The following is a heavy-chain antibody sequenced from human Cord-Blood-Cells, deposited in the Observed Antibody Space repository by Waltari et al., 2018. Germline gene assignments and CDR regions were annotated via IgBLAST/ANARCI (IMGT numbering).Heavy chain of an antibody. V-gene: IGHV4-59*08. CDR3: ARSAGYSSSWYYFDY. CDR1: GGSISSYY. D-gene: IGHD6-13*01. Sequence: QVQLQESGPGLVKPSETLSLTCTVSGGSISSYYWSWIRQPPGKGLEWIGYIYYSGSTNYTPSLKSRVTISVDTSKTQFSLKLSSVTAADTAVYYCARSAGYSSSWYYFDYCGQGTLVTVSS. J-gene: IGHJ4*02. CDR2: IYYSGST.